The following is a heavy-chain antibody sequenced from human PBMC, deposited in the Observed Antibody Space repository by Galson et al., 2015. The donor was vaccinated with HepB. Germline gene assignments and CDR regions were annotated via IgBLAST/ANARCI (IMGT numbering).Heavy chain of an antibody. V-gene: IGHV3-23*01. J-gene: IGHJ4*02. Sequence: SLRLSCAASGFTFSSYAMSWVRQAPGKGLEWVSAISGSGGSTYYADSVKGRFTISRDNSKNTLYLQMNSLRAEDTAVYYCAKNRPPYYYDSSGGAVFDYWGQGTLVTVSS. CDR1: GFTFSSYA. CDR3: AKNRPPYYYDSSGGAVFDY. CDR2: ISGSGGST. D-gene: IGHD3-22*01.